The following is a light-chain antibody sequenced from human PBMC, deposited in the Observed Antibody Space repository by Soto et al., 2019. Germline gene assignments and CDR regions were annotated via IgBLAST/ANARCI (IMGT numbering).Light chain of an antibody. CDR1: QAVTSKF. J-gene: IGKJ4*01. Sequence: IVLTQSPCTLSLSPGDEATLSCKASQAVTSKFLAWYQQKAGQPPRLLILGASTRATGIADRFSGSGSGTDFTLTISRLEPEDFAVYYCQQYGDSRLTFGGGTKVDI. V-gene: IGKV3-20*01. CDR2: GAS. CDR3: QQYGDSRLT.